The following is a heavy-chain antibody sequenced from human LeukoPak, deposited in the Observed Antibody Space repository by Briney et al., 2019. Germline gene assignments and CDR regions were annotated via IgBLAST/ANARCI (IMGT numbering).Heavy chain of an antibody. CDR1: GFTFSSYS. CDR3: ASVPNYEGDSDYFDY. D-gene: IGHD4-23*01. CDR2: ISSSSSYI. V-gene: IGHV3-21*01. J-gene: IGHJ4*02. Sequence: PGGSLRLSCAASGFTFSSYSMNWVRQAPGKGLEWVSSISSSSSYIYYADSVKGRFTISRDNAKNSLYLQMNSLRAEDTAVYYCASVPNYEGDSDYFDYWGQGTLVTVSS.